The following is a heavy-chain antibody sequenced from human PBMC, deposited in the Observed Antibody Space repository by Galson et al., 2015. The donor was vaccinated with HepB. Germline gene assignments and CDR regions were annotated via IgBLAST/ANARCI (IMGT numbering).Heavy chain of an antibody. D-gene: IGHD3-22*01. CDR3: ARADLEYYYDSSGYLNWFDP. J-gene: IGHJ5*02. V-gene: IGHV1-69*13. Sequence: SVKVSCKASGGTFSSYAISWVRQAPGQGLEWMGGIIPIFGTANYAQKFQGRVTITADESTSTAYMELSSLRSEDTAVYYRARADLEYYYDSSGYLNWFDPWGQGTLVTVSS. CDR2: IIPIFGTA. CDR1: GGTFSSYA.